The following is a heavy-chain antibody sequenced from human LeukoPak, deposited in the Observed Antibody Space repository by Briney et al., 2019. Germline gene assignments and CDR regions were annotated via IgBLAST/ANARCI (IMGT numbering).Heavy chain of an antibody. CDR2: ISSSSSYI. CDR1: GFTFSNYG. Sequence: GGSLRLSCAASGFTFSNYGMNWVRQAPGKGLEWVSSISSSSSYIYYADSVKGRFTISRDNAKNSLYLQMNSLRAEDTAVYYCAREGGSGSFFAFDIWGHGTMVTVSS. V-gene: IGHV3-21*01. D-gene: IGHD3-10*01. CDR3: AREGGSGSFFAFDI. J-gene: IGHJ3*02.